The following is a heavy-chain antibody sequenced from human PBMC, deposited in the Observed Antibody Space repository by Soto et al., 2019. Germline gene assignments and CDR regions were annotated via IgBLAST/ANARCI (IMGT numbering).Heavy chain of an antibody. CDR3: ARRGGYSYGFREVGAFDI. CDR1: GDSFSGYY. D-gene: IGHD5-18*01. Sequence: SETLSLTCAVYGDSFSGYYWTCLRQPPGKGLEWIEEIIRSGSTNYNPSLKGRVTISVGTSKNHFSLKLSSVTAADTAVYYCARRGGYSYGFREVGAFDIWGQGTMVT. CDR2: IIRSGST. J-gene: IGHJ3*02. V-gene: IGHV4-34*12.